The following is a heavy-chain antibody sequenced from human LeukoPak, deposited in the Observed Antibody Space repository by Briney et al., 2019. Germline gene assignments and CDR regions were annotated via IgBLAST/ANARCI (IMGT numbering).Heavy chain of an antibody. V-gene: IGHV3-66*02. Sequence: PGGSLRLSCAASGFTVSGNYMSWVRQAPGKGLEWVSVIYSGGSTYYADSVKGRFTISRDNSKNTLYLQMNSLRAEDTAVYYCARDAGSSSWFLGWYFDLWGRGTLVTVSS. D-gene: IGHD6-13*01. CDR1: GFTVSGNY. CDR2: IYSGGST. CDR3: ARDAGSSSWFLGWYFDL. J-gene: IGHJ2*01.